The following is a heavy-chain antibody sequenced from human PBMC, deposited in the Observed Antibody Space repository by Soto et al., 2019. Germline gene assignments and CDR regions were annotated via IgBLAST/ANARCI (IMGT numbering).Heavy chain of an antibody. CDR2: ITSSGSYT. CDR1: GLTFSDYY. CDR3: ARELDGIDV. V-gene: IGHV3-11*05. J-gene: IGHJ6*02. Sequence: QVQLVESGGGLVKPGGSLRLSCAASGLTFSDYYMSWIRQAPGKGLEWVSYITSSGSYTKYAASVQGRFTISRDNAKNSLYLQMNSVRAEETAVYYCARELDGIDVWGQGTTVTVSS.